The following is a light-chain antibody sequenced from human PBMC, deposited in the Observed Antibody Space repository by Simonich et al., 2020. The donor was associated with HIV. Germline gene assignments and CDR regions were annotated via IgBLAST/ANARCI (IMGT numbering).Light chain of an antibody. Sequence: DVVMTQSPLSLPVTLGQPASISCRSSQSLVHSDGNTYLNWFQQRPGPSPRRLICKVSNRDSGVPDRFSGSGSGTDFTLKISRVEAEDVGIYYCMQALQTLITFGQGTRLEIK. J-gene: IGKJ5*01. V-gene: IGKV2-30*02. CDR1: QSLVHSDGNTY. CDR2: KVS. CDR3: MQALQTLIT.